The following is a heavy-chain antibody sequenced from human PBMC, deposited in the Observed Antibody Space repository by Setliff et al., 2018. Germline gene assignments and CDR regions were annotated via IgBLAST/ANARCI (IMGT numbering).Heavy chain of an antibody. CDR2: IDGGNGNT. CDR3: ARDREYCSRTSCYIDY. Sequence: ASVKVSCKASGYSFSTYAMHWVRQAPGQRLEWMGWIDGGNGNTKYSQKFQGRITITRDTSASTAYMEMSSLRSEDTAVYYCARDREYCSRTSCYIDYWGQGALVTVS. J-gene: IGHJ4*02. CDR1: GYSFSTYA. D-gene: IGHD2-2*02. V-gene: IGHV1-3*01.